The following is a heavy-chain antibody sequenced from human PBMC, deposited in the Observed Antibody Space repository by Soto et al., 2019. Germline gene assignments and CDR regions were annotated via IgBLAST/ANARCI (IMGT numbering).Heavy chain of an antibody. D-gene: IGHD6-19*01. Sequence: GGSLRLSCAASGFTFSSYGMHWVRQAPGKGLEWVAVIWYDGSNKYYADSVKGRFTISRDNSKNTLYLQMNSLRAEDTAVYYCARGGAVAPVSSHYGMDVWGQGTTVTVSS. J-gene: IGHJ6*02. V-gene: IGHV3-33*01. CDR1: GFTFSSYG. CDR3: ARGGAVAPVSSHYGMDV. CDR2: IWYDGSNK.